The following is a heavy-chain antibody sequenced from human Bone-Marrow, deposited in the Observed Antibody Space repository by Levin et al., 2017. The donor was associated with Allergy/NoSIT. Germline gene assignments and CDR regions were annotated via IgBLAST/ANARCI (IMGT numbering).Heavy chain of an antibody. Sequence: LSLTCAASGFTFSSSWMNWVRQAPGKGLEWVANIKQDGSEKYYVDSVKGRFTISRDNAKNSLYLQMNSLRAEDTAVYYCARDLKANYGDYVWGQGTLVTVSS. CDR3: ARDLKANYGDYV. D-gene: IGHD4-17*01. CDR1: GFTFSSSW. CDR2: IKQDGSEK. J-gene: IGHJ4*02. V-gene: IGHV3-7*01.